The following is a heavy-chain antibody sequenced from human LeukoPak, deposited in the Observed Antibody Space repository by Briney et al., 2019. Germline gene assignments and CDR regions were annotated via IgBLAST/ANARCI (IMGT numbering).Heavy chain of an antibody. D-gene: IGHD3-22*01. V-gene: IGHV4-59*01. J-gene: IGHJ4*02. CDR1: GGSISSYY. Sequence: PSETLSLTCTVSGGSISSYYWSWIRQPPGKGLEWIGYIYYSGSTNYNPSLKSRVTISVDTSKNQFSLKLSSVTAADTAVYYCARARGARITMIVVVDYFDYWGQGTLVTVS. CDR2: IYYSGST. CDR3: ARARGARITMIVVVDYFDY.